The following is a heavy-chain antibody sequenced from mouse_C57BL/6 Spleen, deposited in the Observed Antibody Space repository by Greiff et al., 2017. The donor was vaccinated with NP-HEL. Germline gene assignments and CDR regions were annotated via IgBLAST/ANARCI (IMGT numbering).Heavy chain of an antibody. CDR2: ISSGGSYT. V-gene: IGHV5-6*01. D-gene: IGHD1-1*01. CDR3: ERHGSSPYYYAMDY. J-gene: IGHJ4*01. CDR1: GFTFSSYG. Sequence: EVQLVESGGDLVKPGGSLKLSCAASGFTFSSYGMSWVRQTPDKRLDWVATISSGGSYTYYPDSVKGRFTISRDNAKNTRYLQMSSLKSEDTAMYYRERHGSSPYYYAMDYWGQGTSVNVSS.